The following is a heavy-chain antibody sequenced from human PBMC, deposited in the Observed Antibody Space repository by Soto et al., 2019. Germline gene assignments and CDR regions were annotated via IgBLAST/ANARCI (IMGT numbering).Heavy chain of an antibody. CDR1: GYRFTSYW. V-gene: IGHV5-51*01. Sequence: PGESLKISCEDSGYRFTSYWIAWVRQMPGKGLEWMGIIYPGDSDTRYSPPFQGQVTISADKSISTAYLQWSSLKASDTAMYYCARSDTAMVMDWFDPWGQGTLVTVSS. J-gene: IGHJ5*02. CDR2: IYPGDSDT. CDR3: ARSDTAMVMDWFDP. D-gene: IGHD5-18*01.